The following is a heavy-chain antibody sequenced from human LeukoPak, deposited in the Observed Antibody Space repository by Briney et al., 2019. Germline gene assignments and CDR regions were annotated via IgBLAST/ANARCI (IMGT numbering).Heavy chain of an antibody. CDR2: INHSGST. CDR3: ARITSDIVVVVAATRTYYFDY. J-gene: IGHJ4*02. V-gene: IGHV4-34*01. D-gene: IGHD2-15*01. CDR1: GGSFSGYY. Sequence: SETLSLTCAVYGGSFSGYYWSWIRQPPGKGLEWIGEINHSGSTNYNPSLKSRVTISVDTSKNQFSLKLSSVTAADTAVYYCARITSDIVVVVAATRTYYFDYWGQGTLVTVSS.